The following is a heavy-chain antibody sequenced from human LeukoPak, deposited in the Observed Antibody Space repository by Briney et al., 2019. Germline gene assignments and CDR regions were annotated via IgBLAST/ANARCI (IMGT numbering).Heavy chain of an antibody. D-gene: IGHD6-13*01. CDR3: ASVGYSSSWYSRGAFDI. CDR1: GGTFSSYA. Sequence: SVKVSCKASGGTFSSYAISWVRQAPGQGLEWMGRIIPILGIANYAQKFQGRVTITADKSTSTAYMELSSLRSEDTAVYYCASVGYSSSWYSRGAFDIWGQGTMVTVSS. CDR2: IIPILGIA. J-gene: IGHJ3*02. V-gene: IGHV1-69*04.